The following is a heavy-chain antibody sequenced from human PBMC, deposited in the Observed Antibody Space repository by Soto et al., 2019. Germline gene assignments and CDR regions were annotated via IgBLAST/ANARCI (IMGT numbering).Heavy chain of an antibody. CDR3: ARHAYDFWSGHPNPRYYYGMDV. V-gene: IGHV5-51*01. J-gene: IGHJ6*02. CDR1: GYSFTSYW. D-gene: IGHD3-3*01. CDR2: IYPGDSDT. Sequence: PGESLKISCKGSGYSFTSYWIGRVRQMPGKGLEWMGIIYPGDSDTRYSPSLQGQVTISADKSISTAYLQWSSLKATDTAMYYCARHAYDFWSGHPNPRYYYGMDVWGQGTTVTVSS.